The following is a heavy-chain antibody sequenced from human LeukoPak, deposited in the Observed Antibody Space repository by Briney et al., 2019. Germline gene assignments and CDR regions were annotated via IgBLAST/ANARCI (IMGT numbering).Heavy chain of an antibody. CDR3: TRAWVQSNFDY. CDR2: IRNKGYGGAA. D-gene: IGHD5-24*01. Sequence: GGSLRLSCTASGSTFGDYAMSWVRQAPGEGLEWVGLIRNKGYGGAAEYAASVKGRFTISRDDSKSIAYLQMNSLQAEDTAVYYCTRAWVQSNFDYWGQGTLVTVSS. CDR1: GSTFGDYA. V-gene: IGHV3-49*04. J-gene: IGHJ4*02.